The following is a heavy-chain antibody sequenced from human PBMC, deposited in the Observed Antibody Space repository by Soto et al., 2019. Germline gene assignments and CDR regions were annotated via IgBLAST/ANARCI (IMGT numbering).Heavy chain of an antibody. CDR3: ARGPSSLTRFDY. J-gene: IGHJ4*02. Sequence: LRLSCAASGFTFSSYAMHWVRQAPGKGLEWVAVISYDGSNKYYADSVKGRFTISRDNSKNTLYLQMNSLRAEDTAVYYCARGPSSLTRFDYWGQGILVTVSS. D-gene: IGHD2-2*01. CDR2: ISYDGSNK. CDR1: GFTFSSYA. V-gene: IGHV3-30-3*01.